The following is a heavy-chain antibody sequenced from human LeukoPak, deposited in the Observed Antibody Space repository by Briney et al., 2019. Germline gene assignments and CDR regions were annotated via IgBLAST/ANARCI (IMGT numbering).Heavy chain of an antibody. CDR2: ISSSGSTT. D-gene: IGHD1-14*01. V-gene: IGHV3-48*02. CDR3: AREPHNGWFDP. CDR1: GFTFSSYS. Sequence: WGSLRLSCAASGFTFSSYSMNWVRQAPGKGLEWVSFISSSGSTTYYADSVKGRFTISRDNAKSSLYLQMNSLRDVDTAVYYCAREPHNGWFDPWGQGTLVTVPS. J-gene: IGHJ5*02.